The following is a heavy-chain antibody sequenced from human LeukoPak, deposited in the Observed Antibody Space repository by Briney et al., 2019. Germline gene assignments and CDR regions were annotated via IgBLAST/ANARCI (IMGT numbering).Heavy chain of an antibody. CDR1: GFIFTSYW. V-gene: IGHV3-74*01. D-gene: IGHD6-19*01. CDR3: ARVGREWLEPEGYYDYYNGLDV. J-gene: IGHJ6*02. Sequence: PGGSLRLSCAASGFIFTSYWMHWVRQAPGKGLVWVSRINSDGSRSYADSVKGRFTISRDNAKNTLYLQMNSPRAEDTAVYYCARVGREWLEPEGYYDYYNGLDVWGQGTTVTVSS. CDR2: INSDGSR.